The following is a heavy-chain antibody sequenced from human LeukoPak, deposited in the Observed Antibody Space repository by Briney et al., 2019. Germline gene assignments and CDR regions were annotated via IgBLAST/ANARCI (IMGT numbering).Heavy chain of an antibody. J-gene: IGHJ4*02. D-gene: IGHD2-2*01. CDR2: ISGSGGST. CDR1: GFTFSSYA. CDR3: AKAGVVVVPAPTYFDY. Sequence: SGGSLRLSCAASGFTFSSYAMSWVRQAPGKGLEWVSAISGSGGSTYYADSVKGRFTISRDNSKNTLYLQMNSLRAEDTAVYYCAKAGVVVVPAPTYFDYWGQGTLVTVPS. V-gene: IGHV3-23*01.